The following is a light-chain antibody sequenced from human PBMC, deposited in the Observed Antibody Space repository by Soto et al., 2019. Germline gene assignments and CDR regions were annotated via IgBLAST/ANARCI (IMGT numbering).Light chain of an antibody. J-gene: IGKJ3*01. CDR3: QQRSNWPLT. CDR1: QSVSSS. Sequence: EIVLTQSPATLSLSPGERATLSCRASQSVSSSLAWYQQKPGQAPRLLIYDASNRATGIPARFSGSGSGTDFTLIISSLEPEDFAVYYCQQRSNWPLTFGPGTQVDIK. CDR2: DAS. V-gene: IGKV3-11*01.